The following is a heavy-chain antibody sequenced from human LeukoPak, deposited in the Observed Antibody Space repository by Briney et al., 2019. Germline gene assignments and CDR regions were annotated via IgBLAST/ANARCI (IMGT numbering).Heavy chain of an antibody. Sequence: SVKVSCKASGGTFSSYAISWVRQAPGEGLEWMGGIIPIFGTANYAQKFQGRVTITADESTSTAYMELSSLRSEDTAVYYCARGSPHWGPVAPREEYFDLWGRGTLVTVSS. CDR3: ARGSPHWGPVAPREEYFDL. J-gene: IGHJ2*01. CDR2: IIPIFGTA. V-gene: IGHV1-69*13. CDR1: GGTFSSYA. D-gene: IGHD6-19*01.